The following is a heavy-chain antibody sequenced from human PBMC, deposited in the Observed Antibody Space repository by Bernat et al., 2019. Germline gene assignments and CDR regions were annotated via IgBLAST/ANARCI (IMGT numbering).Heavy chain of an antibody. V-gene: IGHV3-23*01. CDR3: AKLDPNNLDY. CDR1: GFTFSSYA. J-gene: IGHJ4*02. Sequence: EVQLLESGGGLVQPGGSLRLSCAASGFTFSSYAMSWVRQAPGKGLEWGSTSSGSGGSTYYADTVQGRFTISRDNSKNTLYLQMNSLRAEDTAVYYCAKLDPNNLDYWGQGTLATVSS. CDR2: SSGSGGST.